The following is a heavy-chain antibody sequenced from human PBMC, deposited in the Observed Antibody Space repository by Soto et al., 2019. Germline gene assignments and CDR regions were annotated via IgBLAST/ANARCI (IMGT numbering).Heavy chain of an antibody. Sequence: GVLRLSCAASGFTFSIYAMTWVRQAPGKGLECVSGISGTGDSTYYADSVKGRFTISRDNSKNTLSLQMNSLTAEDTALYFFAKGSGQYPYYNGMDVWGRGTTVTVSS. CDR2: ISGTGDST. J-gene: IGHJ6*02. V-gene: IGHV3-23*01. CDR3: AKGSGQYPYYNGMDV. D-gene: IGHD6-25*01. CDR1: GFTFSIYA.